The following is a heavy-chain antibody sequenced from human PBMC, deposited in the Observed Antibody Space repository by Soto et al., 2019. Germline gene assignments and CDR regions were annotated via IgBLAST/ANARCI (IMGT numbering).Heavy chain of an antibody. J-gene: IGHJ3*01. CDR2: ISTHNGNT. Sequence: QAQLVQSGAEVKKPGASVKVSCKASVFTSSGISWVRQAPGQRLEWMGWISTHNGNTIYAQKFQGRVIMTMDTSTTTVYIELRSLRPDDTAVYLCAREGILGLFDAYDLWGQGTMGTVAS. CDR3: AREGILGLFDAYDL. CDR1: VFTSSG. V-gene: IGHV1-18*04. D-gene: IGHD3-3*01.